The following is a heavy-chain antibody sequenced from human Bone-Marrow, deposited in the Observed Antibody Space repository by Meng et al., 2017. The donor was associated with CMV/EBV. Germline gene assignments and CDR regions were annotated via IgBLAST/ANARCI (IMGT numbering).Heavy chain of an antibody. CDR1: GGSISSSGYY. CDR2: IYYSVTT. CDR3: ARVGYSYGYYYGMDG. D-gene: IGHD5-18*01. J-gene: IGHJ6*02. V-gene: IGHV4-39*07. Sequence: SETLSLTCTVSGGSISSSGYYWGWIRQPPVTGLEWIGNIYYSVTTYYNPSLESRVTISVDTSKNQFSLKLSSVTAADTALYYCARVGYSYGYYYGMDGWGQGTTVTFSS.